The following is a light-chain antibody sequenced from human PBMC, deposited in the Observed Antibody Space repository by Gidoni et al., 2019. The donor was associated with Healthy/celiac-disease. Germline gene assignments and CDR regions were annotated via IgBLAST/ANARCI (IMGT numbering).Light chain of an antibody. CDR3: CSYAGSSTFEGV. Sequence: QSALTQPAPVSGSPGQSITISCTGTSSDVGSYNLVSWYQQHPGKAPKLMIYEGSKRPSGVSNRFSGSKSGNTASLTISGLQAEDEADYYCCSYAGSSTFEGVFGGGTKLTVL. CDR2: EGS. CDR1: SSDVGSYNL. V-gene: IGLV2-23*03. J-gene: IGLJ3*02.